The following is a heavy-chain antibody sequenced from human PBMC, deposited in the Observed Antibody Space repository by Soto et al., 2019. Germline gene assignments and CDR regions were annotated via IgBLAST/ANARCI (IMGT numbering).Heavy chain of an antibody. Sequence: QVQMQESGPGLVKPSETLSLTCTVSGDSVRNQYWSWIRRPPGRGLEWIGYIYRSGSTKYNPSLKSLLTISVDTSKNQFSLKLSSVTAADTAVYYCARTLDYGHMDVWGKGTTVTVSS. V-gene: IGHV4-4*09. J-gene: IGHJ6*03. CDR3: ARTLDYGHMDV. D-gene: IGHD3-16*01. CDR2: IYRSGST. CDR1: GDSVRNQY.